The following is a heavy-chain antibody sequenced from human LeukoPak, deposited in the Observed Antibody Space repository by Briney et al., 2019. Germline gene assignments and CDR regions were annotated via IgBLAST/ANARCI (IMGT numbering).Heavy chain of an antibody. CDR1: GFTFSSSG. V-gene: IGHV3-33*01. CDR2: IWYDGSNK. Sequence: GGSLRLSCAASGFTFSSSGMHWVRQAPGKGLEWVAVIWYDGSNKYYADSVKGRFTISRDNSKNTLYLQMNSLRAEDTAVYYCARKGKYCSSTSCYTGWFDPWGQGTLVTVSS. D-gene: IGHD2-2*02. CDR3: ARKGKYCSSTSCYTGWFDP. J-gene: IGHJ5*02.